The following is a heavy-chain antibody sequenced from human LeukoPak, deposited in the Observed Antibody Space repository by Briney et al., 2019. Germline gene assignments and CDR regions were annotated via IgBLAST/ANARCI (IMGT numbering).Heavy chain of an antibody. Sequence: SETLCLTCAVYGGAFSGYYWSWIRQPPGKGLEWIGEINHSGSTNYNPSLKSRGTISVDTSKNQFPLKLSSVTAADTAVYYCARGRLIAVAGLYFEYWGQGILVTVSS. V-gene: IGHV4-34*01. D-gene: IGHD6-19*01. CDR1: GGAFSGYY. CDR3: ARGRLIAVAGLYFEY. CDR2: INHSGST. J-gene: IGHJ4*02.